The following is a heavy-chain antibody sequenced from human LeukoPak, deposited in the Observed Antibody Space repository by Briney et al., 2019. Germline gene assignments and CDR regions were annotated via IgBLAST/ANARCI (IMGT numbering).Heavy chain of an antibody. CDR3: AKAGASSGPLDY. D-gene: IGHD3-22*01. V-gene: IGHV3-7*01. J-gene: IGHJ4*02. CDR1: GLTFSSYW. CDR2: IKQDGSEK. Sequence: GGSLRLSCAASGLTFSSYWMTWVRQAPGKGLEWVANIKQDGSEKYYVDSVKGRFTISRDNAKNSLYLQMNSLRAEDTAVYYCAKAGASSGPLDYWGQVTLVTVSS.